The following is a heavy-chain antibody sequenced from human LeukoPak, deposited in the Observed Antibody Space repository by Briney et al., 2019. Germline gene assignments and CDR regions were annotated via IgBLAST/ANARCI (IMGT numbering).Heavy chain of an antibody. D-gene: IGHD3-3*01. CDR3: AREGQYDFWSGPGDYMDV. Sequence: PGRSLRLSCAASGFTFSSYAMHWVRQAPGKGREWVAVISYDGSNKYYADSVKGRFTISRDNSKNTLYLQMNSLRAEDTAVYYCAREGQYDFWSGPGDYMDVWGKGTTVTVSS. V-gene: IGHV3-30-3*01. CDR2: ISYDGSNK. CDR1: GFTFSSYA. J-gene: IGHJ6*03.